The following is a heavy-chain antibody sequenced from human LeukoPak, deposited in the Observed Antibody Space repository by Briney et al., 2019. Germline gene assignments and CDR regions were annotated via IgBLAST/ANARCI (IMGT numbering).Heavy chain of an antibody. J-gene: IGHJ4*02. CDR1: GFTFSSYG. V-gene: IGHV3-30*02. Sequence: GGSLRLSCAASGFTFSSYGMHWVRQAPGKGLEWVAFIRYDGSNKYYADSVKGRFTISRDNSKNTLYLQMNSLKAEDTAVYYCASLPLGRTVTTQIDYWGQGTLVTVSS. CDR3: ASLPLGRTVTTQIDY. CDR2: IRYDGSNK. D-gene: IGHD4-17*01.